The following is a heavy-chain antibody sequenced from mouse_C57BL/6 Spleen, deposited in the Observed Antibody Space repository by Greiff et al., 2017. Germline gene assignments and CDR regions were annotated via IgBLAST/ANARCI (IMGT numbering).Heavy chain of an antibody. CDR3: TPSYYGSSPFAY. Sequence: EVKLMESGAELVRPGASVKLSCTASGFNIKDDYMHWVKQRPEQGLEWIGWIDPENGDTEYASKFQGKATITADTSSNTAYLQLSSLTSEDTAVYYCTPSYYGSSPFAYWGQGTLVTVSA. V-gene: IGHV14-4*01. CDR1: GFNIKDDY. D-gene: IGHD1-1*01. CDR2: IDPENGDT. J-gene: IGHJ3*01.